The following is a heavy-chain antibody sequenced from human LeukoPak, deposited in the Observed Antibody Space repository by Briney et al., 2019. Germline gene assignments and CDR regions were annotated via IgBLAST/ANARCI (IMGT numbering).Heavy chain of an antibody. CDR1: GGTFSSYA. V-gene: IGHV1-69*04. Sequence: SVKVSCKASGGTFSSYAISWVRQAPGQGLEWMGRIIPILGIANYAQKFQGRVTITADKSTSTAYMELSSLRSEDTAVYYCASTNYYYDSSGSRYYFDYWGQGTLVTASS. CDR2: IIPILGIA. D-gene: IGHD3-22*01. CDR3: ASTNYYYDSSGSRYYFDY. J-gene: IGHJ4*02.